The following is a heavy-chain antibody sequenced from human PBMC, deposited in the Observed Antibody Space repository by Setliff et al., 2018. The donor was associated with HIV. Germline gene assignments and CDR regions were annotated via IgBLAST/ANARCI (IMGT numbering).Heavy chain of an antibody. CDR3: ARHRDGGTYPLDY. CDR1: GNSISSGYY. V-gene: IGHV4-38-2*01. Sequence: PSETLSLTCVVSGNSISSGYYWGWVRQPAGKGLEWIGRIYISGSTNYNPSLKSRVTISVDTSKNQFSLKLSSVTAADTAVYYCARHRDGGTYPLDYWGQGTLVTVSS. J-gene: IGHJ4*02. D-gene: IGHD1-26*01. CDR2: IYISGST.